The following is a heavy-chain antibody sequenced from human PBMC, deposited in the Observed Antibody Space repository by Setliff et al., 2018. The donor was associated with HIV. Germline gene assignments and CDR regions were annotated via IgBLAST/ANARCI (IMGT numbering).Heavy chain of an antibody. CDR3: ARRIPSGIAVAFGDFDI. D-gene: IGHD6-19*01. V-gene: IGHV4-4*09. J-gene: IGHJ3*02. Sequence: PSETLSLTCTVSGGSVNDFYCNWVRQPPGKGPEWIGYIHSSGSTIYNPSLKSRITISLDTSKEQFSLELSSATAADTAVYYCARRIPSGIAVAFGDFDIWGQGTRVTVSS. CDR2: IHSSGST. CDR1: GGSVNDFY.